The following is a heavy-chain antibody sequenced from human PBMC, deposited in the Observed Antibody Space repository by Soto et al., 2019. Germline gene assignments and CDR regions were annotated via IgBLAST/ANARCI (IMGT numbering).Heavy chain of an antibody. CDR2: IYYSGST. Sequence: SETLCLTCTVSGVSISSGDYYWSWHRQPPGKGLEWIGYIYYSGSTYYNPSLKSRVTISVDTSKNQFSLKLSSVTAADTAVYYCARWWFGEFFDYWGQGTLVTVSS. D-gene: IGHD3-10*01. V-gene: IGHV4-30-4*01. CDR1: GVSISSGDYY. J-gene: IGHJ4*02. CDR3: ARWWFGEFFDY.